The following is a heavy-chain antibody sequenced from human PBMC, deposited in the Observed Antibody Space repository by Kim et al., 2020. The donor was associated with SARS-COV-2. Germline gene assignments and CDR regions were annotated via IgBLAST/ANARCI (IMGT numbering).Heavy chain of an antibody. V-gene: IGHV3-23*01. Sequence: ADSVKGRFTISRDNSKHTLYLQMNSLRAEDTAVYYCAKIAAAATRNWFDPWGQGTLVTVSS. D-gene: IGHD6-13*01. CDR3: AKIAAAATRNWFDP. J-gene: IGHJ5*02.